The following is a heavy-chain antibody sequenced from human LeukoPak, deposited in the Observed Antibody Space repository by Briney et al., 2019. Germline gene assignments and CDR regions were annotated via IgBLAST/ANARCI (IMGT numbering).Heavy chain of an antibody. CDR1: GFTFSSYA. V-gene: IGHV3-23*01. J-gene: IGHJ3*02. CDR2: ISGSGGST. D-gene: IGHD3-22*01. Sequence: GGSPRLSCAASGFTFSSYAMSWVRQAPGKGLEWVSAISGSGGSTYYADSVKGRFTISRDNSKNTLYLQMNSLRVEDTAVYYCAKSWNYYDSSGDDALDIWGQGTMVTVSS. CDR3: AKSWNYYDSSGDDALDI.